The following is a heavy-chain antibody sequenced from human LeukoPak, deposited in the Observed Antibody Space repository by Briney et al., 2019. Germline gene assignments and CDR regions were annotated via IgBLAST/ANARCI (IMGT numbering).Heavy chain of an antibody. Sequence: SVKVSCKASGGTFSSYAISWVRQAPGQGLEWMGGIIPIFGTANYAQKFQGRVTITADESTSTAYMELSSLRSEDTAVYYCARDLLAEYYYYGMDVWGQGTTVTVSS. CDR3: ARDLLAEYYYYGMDV. V-gene: IGHV1-69*13. CDR2: IIPIFGTA. J-gene: IGHJ6*02. D-gene: IGHD6-19*01. CDR1: GGTFSSYA.